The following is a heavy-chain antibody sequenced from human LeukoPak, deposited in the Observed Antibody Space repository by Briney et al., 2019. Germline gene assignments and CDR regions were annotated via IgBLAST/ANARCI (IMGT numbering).Heavy chain of an antibody. CDR2: ISGSGGST. J-gene: IGHJ5*02. D-gene: IGHD2-21*01. CDR1: GFTFSSYA. CDR3: ARAYCGGDCYWGEYGWFDP. V-gene: IGHV3-23*01. Sequence: GGSLRLSCAASGFTFSSYAMSWVRQAPGKGLEWVSAISGSGGSTYYADSVKGRFTISRDNSKNTLYLQMNSLRAEDTAVYYCARAYCGGDCYWGEYGWFDPWGQGTLLTVSS.